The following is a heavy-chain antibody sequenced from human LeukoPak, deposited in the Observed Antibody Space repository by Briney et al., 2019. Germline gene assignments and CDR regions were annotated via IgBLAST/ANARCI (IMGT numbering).Heavy chain of an antibody. Sequence: GGSLRLSCAASGFTFSSYGMHWVRQVPGKGLEWVAVIWYDGSNKYYADSVKGRFTIPRDNSKNTLYLQMNSLRAEDTAVYYCARDRLWFGLDYWGQGTLVTVSS. CDR3: ARDRLWFGLDY. J-gene: IGHJ4*02. CDR1: GFTFSSYG. V-gene: IGHV3-33*01. D-gene: IGHD3-10*01. CDR2: IWYDGSNK.